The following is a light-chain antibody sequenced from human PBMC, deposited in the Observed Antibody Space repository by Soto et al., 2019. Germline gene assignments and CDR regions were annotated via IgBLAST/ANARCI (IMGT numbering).Light chain of an antibody. Sequence: DLQLTQSPSFLSASVGDRVTITCRASQRISSWLAWYQQKPGKAPQLLIYDASSLESGVPPRFSGSGSGTEFTLTISSLQPDDFSTYYCQQYNSYSYTFGQGTKLEIK. CDR3: QQYNSYSYT. CDR2: DAS. J-gene: IGKJ2*01. CDR1: QRISSW. V-gene: IGKV1-5*01.